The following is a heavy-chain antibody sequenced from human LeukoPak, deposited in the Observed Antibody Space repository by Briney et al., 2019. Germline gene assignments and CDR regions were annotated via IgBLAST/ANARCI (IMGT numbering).Heavy chain of an antibody. V-gene: IGHV4-39*01. CDR1: GGSISSSSYY. CDR2: IYYSGST. CDR3: VTRLGYCSGGSCYPFDAFDI. J-gene: IGHJ3*02. Sequence: SETLSLTCTVSGGSISSSSYYWGWIRQPPGKGLEWIGSIYYSGSTYYNPSLKSRVTISVDTSKNQFSLKLSSVTAADTAVYYCVTRLGYCSGGSCYPFDAFDIWGQGTMVTVSS. D-gene: IGHD2-15*01.